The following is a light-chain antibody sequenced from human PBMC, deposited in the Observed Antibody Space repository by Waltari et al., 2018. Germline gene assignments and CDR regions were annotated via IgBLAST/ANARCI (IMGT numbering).Light chain of an antibody. Sequence: VLTPPPSASWPPRQRVAISSTGSTSNSASNLVFSWYQQLPGTAPKLLIFDNTKRPSGVPDRFSGSRSGTSASLAIAGLQAEDEADYYCQSYDSSLFGVFGGGTKLTVL. V-gene: IGLV1-40*01. J-gene: IGLJ3*02. CDR2: DNT. CDR3: QSYDSSLFGV. CDR1: TSNSASNLV.